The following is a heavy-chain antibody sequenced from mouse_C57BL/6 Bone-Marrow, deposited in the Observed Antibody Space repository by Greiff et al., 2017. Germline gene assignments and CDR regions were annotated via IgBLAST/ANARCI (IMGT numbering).Heavy chain of an antibody. V-gene: IGHV1-53*01. CDR2: INPSNGGT. CDR1: GYTFTSYW. D-gene: IGHD1-1*01. CDR3: ARCQNCYGSPDY. J-gene: IGHJ2*01. Sequence: VQLQQPGTELVKPGASVKLSCKASGYTFTSYWMHWVKQRPGQGLEWIGNINPSNGGTNYNEKFKSKATLTVDKSSSTAYMQSSILTSEASAVYYGARCQNCYGSPDYWGPGTTLTVSS.